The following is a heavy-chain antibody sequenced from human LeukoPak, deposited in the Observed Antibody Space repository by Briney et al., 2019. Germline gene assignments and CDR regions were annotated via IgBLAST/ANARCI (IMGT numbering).Heavy chain of an antibody. Sequence: SETLSLICSVSRASISSPNYFWGWIRQSPGKGLEWIGNIYYSGTTYYNPSLPSLKSRVTILIDTSKNQFSLRLRSVTAADTAVYYCARVPLDYGDPYNWFDPWGQGTLVTVSS. D-gene: IGHD4-17*01. CDR1: RASISSPNYF. V-gene: IGHV4-39*07. CDR2: IYYSGTT. J-gene: IGHJ5*02. CDR3: ARVPLDYGDPYNWFDP.